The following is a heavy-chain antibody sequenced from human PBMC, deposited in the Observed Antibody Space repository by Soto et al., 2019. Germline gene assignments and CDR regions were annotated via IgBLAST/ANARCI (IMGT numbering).Heavy chain of an antibody. CDR3: AMVDNYVTATPQDV. CDR1: GYVCVNYG. V-gene: IGHV1-18*01. D-gene: IGHD3-16*01. Sequence: QVQLVQCGDEVRKPGSSVKVSCKASGYVCVNYGIAWVRQAPGQGLEWMGWISPYSGNTHYASKVQGRLTMTTDTSSSTANMDMGSLTSDDTAVYYCAMVDNYVTATPQDVWGQGTTVTVSS. CDR2: ISPYSGNT. J-gene: IGHJ6*02.